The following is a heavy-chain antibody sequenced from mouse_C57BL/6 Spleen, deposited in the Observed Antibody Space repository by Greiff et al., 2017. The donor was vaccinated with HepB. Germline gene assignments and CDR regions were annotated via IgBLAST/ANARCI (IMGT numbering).Heavy chain of an antibody. V-gene: IGHV1-26*01. CDR1: GYTFTDYY. CDR3: AKVPIYYDYDGGFAY. CDR2: INPNNGGT. J-gene: IGHJ3*01. Sequence: EVQLQQSGPELVKPGASVKISCKASGYTFTDYYMNWVKQSHGKSLEWIGDINPNNGGTSYNQKFKGKATLTVDKSSSTAYMELRSLTSEDSAVYYCAKVPIYYDYDGGFAYWGQGTLVTVSA. D-gene: IGHD2-4*01.